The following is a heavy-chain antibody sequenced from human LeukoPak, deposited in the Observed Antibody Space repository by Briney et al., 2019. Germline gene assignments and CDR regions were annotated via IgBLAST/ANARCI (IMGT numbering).Heavy chain of an antibody. V-gene: IGHV4-31*03. D-gene: IGHD3-3*01. CDR3: ARNPTVYDFWSGSGPPYYFDY. J-gene: IGHJ4*02. CDR1: GGSISSGGYS. Sequence: SQTLSLTCTVSGGSISSGGYSWSWIRQHPGKGLEWIGYIYYSGSTYYNPSLKSRVTISVDTSKNQFSLKLSSVTAADTAVYYCARNPTVYDFWSGSGPPYYFDYWGQGTLVTVSS. CDR2: IYYSGST.